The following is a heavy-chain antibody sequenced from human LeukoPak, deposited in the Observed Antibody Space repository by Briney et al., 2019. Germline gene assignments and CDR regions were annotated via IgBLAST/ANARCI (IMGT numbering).Heavy chain of an antibody. V-gene: IGHV1-69*13. J-gene: IGHJ4*02. Sequence: ASVKVSCKASGGTFISYAISWVRQAPGQGLEWMGGIIPIFGTANYAQKFQGRVTITADESTSTAYMELSSLRSEDTAVYYCASGVNEGWLQNPFDYWGQGTLVTVSS. D-gene: IGHD5-24*01. CDR2: IIPIFGTA. CDR3: ASGVNEGWLQNPFDY. CDR1: GGTFISYA.